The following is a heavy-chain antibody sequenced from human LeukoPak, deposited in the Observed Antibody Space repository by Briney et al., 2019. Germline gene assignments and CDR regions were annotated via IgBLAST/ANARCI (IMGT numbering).Heavy chain of an antibody. CDR3: ARNRDSGWYYYFDY. Sequence: ASVNVSCKASGYNFITYGVTWVRQAPGQGLEWMGWNSAYDGKTDYAQKLQGRVTLTTDASTSTAYMELRSLRSDDTAVYYCARNRDSGWYYYFDYWGQGTLVTASS. D-gene: IGHD6-19*01. V-gene: IGHV1-18*01. CDR1: GYNFITYG. CDR2: NSAYDGKT. J-gene: IGHJ4*02.